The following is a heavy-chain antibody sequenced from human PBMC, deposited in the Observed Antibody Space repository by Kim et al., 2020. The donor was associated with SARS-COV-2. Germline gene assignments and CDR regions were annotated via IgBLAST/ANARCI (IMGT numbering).Heavy chain of an antibody. CDR3: ARGRFLEYHYFDY. CDR1: GFTFSSYA. CDR2: ISYDGSNK. D-gene: IGHD3-3*01. V-gene: IGHV3-30-3*01. Sequence: GGSLRLSCAASGFTFSSYAMHWVRQAPGKGLEWVAVISYDGSNKYYADSVKGRFTISRDNSKNTLYLQMNSLRAEDTAVYYCARGRFLEYHYFDYWGQGTLVTVSS. J-gene: IGHJ4*02.